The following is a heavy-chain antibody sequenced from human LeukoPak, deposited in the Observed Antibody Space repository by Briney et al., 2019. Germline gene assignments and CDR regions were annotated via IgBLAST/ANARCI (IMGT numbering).Heavy chain of an antibody. CDR3: AKEIVGAPGGL. Sequence: PGRSLRLSCAASGFTFSSYGMHWVRQAPGKGLEWVAVIWYDGSNKYYADSVKGRFTISRDNSKNTLYLQMNSLRAEDTAVYYCAKEIVGAPGGLWGQGTLVTVSS. J-gene: IGHJ4*02. D-gene: IGHD1-26*01. CDR2: IWYDGSNK. CDR1: GFTFSSYG. V-gene: IGHV3-33*06.